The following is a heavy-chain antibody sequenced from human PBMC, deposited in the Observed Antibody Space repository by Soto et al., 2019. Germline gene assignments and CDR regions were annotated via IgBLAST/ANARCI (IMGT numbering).Heavy chain of an antibody. Sequence: QVQLQESGPGQVKPSGTLSLTCAVSGDSISSSNWWNWVRQPPGKGLEWIGEISQSGSTNYNPSLKSRVTISVDKSKNYFSLKLDSVTAADTAVYYCAREVNGSQAFDSWGQGILVTVSS. J-gene: IGHJ4*02. CDR3: AREVNGSQAFDS. V-gene: IGHV4-4*02. CDR1: GDSISSSNW. CDR2: ISQSGST. D-gene: IGHD2-15*01.